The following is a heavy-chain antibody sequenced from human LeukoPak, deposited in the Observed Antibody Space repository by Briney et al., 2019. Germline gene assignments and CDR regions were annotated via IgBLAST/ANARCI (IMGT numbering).Heavy chain of an antibody. V-gene: IGHV3-11*01. CDR3: ARVGSAVADDY. D-gene: IGHD6-19*01. CDR1: GFTFSDCY. CDR2: ISSSGSTI. J-gene: IGHJ4*02. Sequence: GGSLRLSCAASGFTFSDCYMSWIRQAPGKGLEWVSYISSSGSTIYYADSEKGRFTIFRDNAKNSLYLQMNSLRAKDTAVYYCARVGSAVADDYWGRGTLVTVSS.